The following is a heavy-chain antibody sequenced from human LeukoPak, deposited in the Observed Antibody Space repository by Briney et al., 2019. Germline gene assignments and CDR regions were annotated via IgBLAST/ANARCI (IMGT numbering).Heavy chain of an antibody. D-gene: IGHD3-9*01. V-gene: IGHV1-18*01. J-gene: IGHJ4*02. CDR3: AREVPTTSYDILTGYYNPNFDY. CDR1: RYTFTSYG. CDR2: ISAYNGNT. Sequence: ASVKVSCKESRYTFTSYGISWVRQAPGQGLEWMGWISAYNGNTNYAQKLQGRVTMTTDTSTSTAYMELRSLRSDDTAVYYCAREVPTTSYDILTGYYNPNFDYWGQGTLVTVSS.